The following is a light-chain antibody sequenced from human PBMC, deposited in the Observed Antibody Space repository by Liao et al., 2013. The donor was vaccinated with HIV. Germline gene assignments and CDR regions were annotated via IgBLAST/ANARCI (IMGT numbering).Light chain of an antibody. V-gene: IGLV3-1*01. CDR2: QDT. J-gene: IGLJ1*01. Sequence: SYEVTQPPSVSVSPGQTANITCSGDKLGDKFVSWYQQKPGQSPVLVIYQDTKRPSGIPERFSGSNSQNTGTLTISGTQSMDEADYYCQAWDSSTLYVFGTGTKVTVL. CDR1: KLGDKF. CDR3: QAWDSSTLYV.